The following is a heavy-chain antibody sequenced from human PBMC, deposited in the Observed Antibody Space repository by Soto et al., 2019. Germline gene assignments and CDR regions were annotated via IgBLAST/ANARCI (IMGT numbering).Heavy chain of an antibody. CDR3: ARAWELGYCTIGVCYPATDFDY. CDR2: INSDGSST. Sequence: EVQLVESGGGLVQPGGSLRLSCAASGFTFSSYWMHWVRQAPGKGLVWVSRINSDGSSTSYADSVKGRFTISRDNAKNTLFLQMNSLRAEDTAVYYCARAWELGYCTIGVCYPATDFDYSGQGTLVTVSS. CDR1: GFTFSSYW. J-gene: IGHJ4*02. V-gene: IGHV3-74*01. D-gene: IGHD2-8*01.